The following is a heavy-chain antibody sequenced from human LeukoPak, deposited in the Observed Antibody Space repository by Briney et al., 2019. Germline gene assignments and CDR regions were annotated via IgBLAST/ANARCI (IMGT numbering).Heavy chain of an antibody. D-gene: IGHD3-9*01. CDR3: ARVPTYYDILTGYQVDAFDI. CDR1: GGSISSSSYY. CDR2: IYYSGST. Sequence: SETLSLTCTVSGGSISSSSYYWGWIRQPPGKGLEWIGSIYYSGSTYYNPSLKSRVTIPVDTSKNQFSLKLSSVTAADTAVYYCARVPTYYDILTGYQVDAFDIWGQGTMVTVSS. V-gene: IGHV4-39*07. J-gene: IGHJ3*02.